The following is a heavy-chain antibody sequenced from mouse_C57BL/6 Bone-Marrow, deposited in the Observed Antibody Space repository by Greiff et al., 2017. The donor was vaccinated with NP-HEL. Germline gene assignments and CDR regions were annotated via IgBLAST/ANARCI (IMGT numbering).Heavy chain of an antibody. V-gene: IGHV2-6-1*01. J-gene: IGHJ4*01. CDR3: ARHMYPLSNYDAMDY. D-gene: IGHD2-5*01. Sequence: VHLVESGPCLVAPSQSLSITCTVSGFSLTSYGVHWVRQPPGKGLEWLVVIWSDGSTTYNSALKSRLSISKDNSKSQVFLKMNSLQTDDTAMYYCARHMYPLSNYDAMDYWGQGTSVTVSS. CDR2: IWSDGST. CDR1: GFSLTSYG.